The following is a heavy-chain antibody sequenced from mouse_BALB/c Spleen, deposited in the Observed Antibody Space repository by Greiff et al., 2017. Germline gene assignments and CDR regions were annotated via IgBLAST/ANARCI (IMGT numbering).Heavy chain of an antibody. Sequence: QVQLKPSGPGLVAPSQSLSITCTVSGFSLTSYDISWIRQPPGKGLEWLGVIWTGGGTNYNSAFMSRLSISKDNSKSQVFLKMNSLQTDDTAIYYCVRDGGNWDYFDDWGRGTTLTVSS. J-gene: IGHJ2*01. V-gene: IGHV2-9-2*01. CDR3: VRDGGNWDYFDD. D-gene: IGHD4-1*01. CDR2: IWTGGGT. CDR1: GFSLTSYD.